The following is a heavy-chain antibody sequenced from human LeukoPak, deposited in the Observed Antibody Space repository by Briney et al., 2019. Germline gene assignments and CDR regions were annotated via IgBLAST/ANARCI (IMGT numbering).Heavy chain of an antibody. CDR3: VRDGHDSSGYYWAWSFDL. D-gene: IGHD3-22*01. Sequence: GGSLRLSCAASGFTFSSYSMNWVRQSPGKGLEWVSSITSSSSYIYHADSVKGRFTNSRDNAKNSLYLQMNSLRAEDTAVYYCVRDGHDSSGYYWAWSFDLWGRGTLVTVSS. J-gene: IGHJ2*01. CDR2: ITSSSSYI. CDR1: GFTFSSYS. V-gene: IGHV3-21*01.